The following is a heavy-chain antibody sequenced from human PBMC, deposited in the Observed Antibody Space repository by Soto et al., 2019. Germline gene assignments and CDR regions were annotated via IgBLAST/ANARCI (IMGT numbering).Heavy chain of an antibody. D-gene: IGHD2-15*01. J-gene: IGHJ5*02. CDR3: ARHLVGYCSGGSCYSGWFDP. Sequence: QLQLQESGPGLVKPSETLSLTCTVSGGSISSSGYYWGWIRQPPGTGLEWIGSIYYTGSTYYNSSLKSRVTISVDTSKNQFSLKMRSVTAADTAVYYCARHLVGYCSGGSCYSGWFDPWGQGTLVTVSS. CDR1: GGSISSSGYY. V-gene: IGHV4-39*01. CDR2: IYYTGST.